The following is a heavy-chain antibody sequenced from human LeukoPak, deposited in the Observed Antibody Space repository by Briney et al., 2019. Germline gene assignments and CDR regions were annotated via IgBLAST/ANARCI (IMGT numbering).Heavy chain of an antibody. CDR2: ISTSSSST. CDR1: GFTFGSYR. D-gene: IGHD6-13*01. V-gene: IGHV3-21*01. CDR3: ARSAPAAAGTGPMDV. Sequence: GGSLRLSCAASGFTFGSYRMNWVRQAPGKGLEWVSSISTSSSSTYYADSVKGRFTISRDNAKNSLYLQMNSLRAEDTTVYYCARSAPAAAGTGPMDVWGKGTTVTVSS. J-gene: IGHJ6*03.